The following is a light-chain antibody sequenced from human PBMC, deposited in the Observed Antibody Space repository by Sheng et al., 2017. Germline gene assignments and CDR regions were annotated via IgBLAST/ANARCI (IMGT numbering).Light chain of an antibody. CDR1: QSVSSSY. V-gene: IGKV3-20*01. CDR2: GAS. CDR3: QQYGSPLT. Sequence: EIVLTQSPGTLSLSPGKRATLSCRASQSVSSSYLAWYQQKPGQAPRLLIYGASSRATGIPDRFSGSGSGTDFTLTISRLEPEYFAVYYCQQYGSPLTFGGGTKVEIK. J-gene: IGKJ4*01.